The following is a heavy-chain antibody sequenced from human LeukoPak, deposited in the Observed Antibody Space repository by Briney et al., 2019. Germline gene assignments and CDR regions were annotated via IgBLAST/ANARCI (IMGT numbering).Heavy chain of an antibody. D-gene: IGHD2-2*01. CDR1: GFTFNNYA. V-gene: IGHV3-23*01. Sequence: GGSLRLSCAGSGFTFNNYAMSWVRRAPRKGLEWVSTIMIGGDGKHYADSVKGRFTISRDRSESTLYLQMNGLRADDTAVYYCVRAAPRDCSPASCSLFDTWGQGALVTVSS. J-gene: IGHJ4*02. CDR3: VRAAPRDCSPASCSLFDT. CDR2: IMIGGDGK.